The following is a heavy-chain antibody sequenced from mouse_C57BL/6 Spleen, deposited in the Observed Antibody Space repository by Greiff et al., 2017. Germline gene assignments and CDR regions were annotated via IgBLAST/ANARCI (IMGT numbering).Heavy chain of an antibody. D-gene: IGHD1-1*01. CDR2: INPNNGGT. V-gene: IGHV1-22*01. CDR1: GYTITDYN. Sequence: EVQLQQSGPELVKPGASVKMSCNASGYTITDYNMHWVKQSHGKSLEWIGYINPNNGGTSYNQKFKGKATLTVNKSSSTAYMELRSLTSEESAVYYCARRILYGMDYWGQSPAVTVAS. CDR3: ARRILYGMDY. J-gene: IGHJ4*01.